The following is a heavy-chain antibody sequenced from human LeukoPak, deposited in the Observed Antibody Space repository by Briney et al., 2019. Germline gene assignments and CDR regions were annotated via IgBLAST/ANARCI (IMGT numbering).Heavy chain of an antibody. CDR1: GYTFTSYD. CDR2: ISAYNGNT. V-gene: IGHV1-8*01. Sequence: ASVKVSCKASGYTFTSYDINWVRQATGQGLEWMGWISAYNGNTNYAQKFQGRVTMTRDTSTSTVYMELSSLRSEDTAVYYCARDNAYCGGDCYTSAAFDIWGQGTMVTVSS. J-gene: IGHJ3*02. D-gene: IGHD2-21*02. CDR3: ARDNAYCGGDCYTSAAFDI.